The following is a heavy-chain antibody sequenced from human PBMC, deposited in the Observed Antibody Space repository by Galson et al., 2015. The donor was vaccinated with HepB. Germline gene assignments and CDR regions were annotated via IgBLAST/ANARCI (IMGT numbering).Heavy chain of an antibody. D-gene: IGHD4-23*01. CDR1: GFTFRTYG. CDR2: LSSNSDTI. V-gene: IGHV3-48*01. Sequence: LRLSCAASGFTFRTYGMHWVRQAPGKGLQWVSYLSSNSDTIYYADSVKGRFTISRDNAKDSLYLQMNSLRAEDTAVYYCAREGENYGGNSGVYYYYYGMDVWGQGTSVTVSS. J-gene: IGHJ6*02. CDR3: AREGENYGGNSGVYYYYYGMDV.